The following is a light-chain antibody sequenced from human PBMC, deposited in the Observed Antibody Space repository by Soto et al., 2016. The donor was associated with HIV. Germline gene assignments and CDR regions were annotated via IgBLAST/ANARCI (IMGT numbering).Light chain of an antibody. CDR2: KDT. V-gene: IGLV3-27*01. Sequence: SYELTQPSSVSVSPGQTVKITCSGDVLAKNFARWFQQKPGQAPILVIYKDTYRPSGIPERFSGSNSGTTVTLIITGAHVDDEAGYYCYSAADNNVVFGGGTKLTVL. CDR3: YSAADNNVV. CDR1: VLAKNF. J-gene: IGLJ2*01.